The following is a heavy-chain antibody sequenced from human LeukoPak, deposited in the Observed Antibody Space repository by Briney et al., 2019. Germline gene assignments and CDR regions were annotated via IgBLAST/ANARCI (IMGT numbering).Heavy chain of an antibody. CDR2: LRYTGET. CDR1: GFTFSSYG. J-gene: IGHJ5*02. Sequence: GGSLRLSCAASGFTFSSYGMHWVRQAPGKGLEWVSHLRYTGETFYADSVKGRFTISRDNVRNSLYLQMNSLRAEDTAMYYCARDAGNSGYGCDLWGQGTLVTVSS. CDR3: ARDAGNSGYGCDL. V-gene: IGHV3-48*01. D-gene: IGHD5-12*01.